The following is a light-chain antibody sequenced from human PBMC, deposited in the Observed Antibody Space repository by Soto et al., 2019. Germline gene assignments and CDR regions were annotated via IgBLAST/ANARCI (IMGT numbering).Light chain of an antibody. CDR3: SSYTSTGTPV. V-gene: IGLV2-14*01. CDR1: STDVGGYNF. Sequence: QSALTQPASVSGPLGQSITMSCTGTSTDVGGYNFVSWYQQHPDKAPKLLIYEVTNRPSGVSNRFSGSKSGNTASLTISGLQAEDEADYYCSSYTSTGTPVFGTGTKVTVL. J-gene: IGLJ1*01. CDR2: EVT.